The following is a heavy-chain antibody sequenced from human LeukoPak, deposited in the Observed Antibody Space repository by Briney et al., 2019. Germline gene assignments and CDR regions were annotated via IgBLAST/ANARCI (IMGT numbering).Heavy chain of an antibody. CDR3: ARVGYSSPFDY. CDR2: ISGNGDST. D-gene: IGHD6-13*01. Sequence: GGSLRLSCAASGFTFSSYAIHWVRQAPGKGLEYVSSISGNGDSTFYANSVKGRFTISRDNSKNTLYLQMGSLRAEDMTVYYCARVGYSSPFDYWGQGTLVTVSS. J-gene: IGHJ4*02. CDR1: GFTFSSYA. V-gene: IGHV3-64*01.